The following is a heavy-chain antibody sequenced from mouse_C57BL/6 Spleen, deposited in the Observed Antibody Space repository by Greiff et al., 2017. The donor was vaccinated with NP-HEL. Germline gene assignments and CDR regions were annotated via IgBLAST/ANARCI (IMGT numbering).Heavy chain of an antibody. CDR2: IDPENGDT. V-gene: IGHV14-4*01. J-gene: IGHJ4*01. CDR3: TTDSSGLYYAMDY. CDR1: GFNIKDDY. D-gene: IGHD3-2*02. Sequence: EVQLQQSGAELVRPGASVKLSCTASGFNIKDDYMHWVKQRPEQGLEWIGWIDPENGDTEYASKFQGKATITADTSSNTAYLQLSSLTSEDTAVYYCTTDSSGLYYAMDYWGQGTSVTVSS.